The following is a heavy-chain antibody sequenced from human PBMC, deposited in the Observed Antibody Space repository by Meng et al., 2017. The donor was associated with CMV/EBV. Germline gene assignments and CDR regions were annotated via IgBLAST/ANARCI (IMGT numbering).Heavy chain of an antibody. CDR2: INHSGST. D-gene: IGHD3-10*01. V-gene: IGHV4-34*01. CDR1: GGSFSGYY. J-gene: IGHJ6*02. Sequence: SETLSLTCAVYGGSFSGYYWSWIRQPPGKGLEWIGEINHSGSTNYNPSLKSRVTISVDTSKNQFSLKLSSVTAADTAVYSCARRGRITMVRGVRYYYGMDVWGQGTTVTVSS. CDR3: ARRGRITMVRGVRYYYGMDV.